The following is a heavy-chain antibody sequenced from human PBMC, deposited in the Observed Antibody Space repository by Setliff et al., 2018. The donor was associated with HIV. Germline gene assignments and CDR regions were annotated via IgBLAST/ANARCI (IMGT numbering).Heavy chain of an antibody. J-gene: IGHJ4*02. Sequence: SETLSLTCAVSGYSISSGYYWGWIRQPPGKGLEWIGYIHYTGSTTYNPSLKSRVTVSVDTSKNQFSLKLSSVTAADTAVYYCARRYYDILTGMDCFNYWGQGTLVTVSS. CDR3: ARRYYDILTGMDCFNY. CDR1: GYSISSGYY. CDR2: IHYTGST. D-gene: IGHD3-9*01. V-gene: IGHV4-38-2*01.